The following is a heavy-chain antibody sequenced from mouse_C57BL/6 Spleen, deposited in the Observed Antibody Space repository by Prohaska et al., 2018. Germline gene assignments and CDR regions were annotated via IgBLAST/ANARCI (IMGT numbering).Heavy chain of an antibody. CDR3: ARPVVANYAMDY. CDR1: GYTFTSYW. J-gene: IGHJ4*01. V-gene: IGHV1-69*01. D-gene: IGHD1-1*01. Sequence: QLQQPGAELVMPGASVKLSCKASGYTFTSYWMHWVKQRPGQGLEWIGEIDPSDSYTNYNQKFKAKATLAVDKSSSTAYMQLSSLTSEDSAVYYCARPVVANYAMDYWGQGTSVTVSS. CDR2: IDPSDSYT.